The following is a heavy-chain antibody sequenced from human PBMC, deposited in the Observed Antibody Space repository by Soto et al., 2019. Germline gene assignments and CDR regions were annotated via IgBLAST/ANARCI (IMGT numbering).Heavy chain of an antibody. Sequence: SETLSLTCNVSGGSISNYYWTWVRQSPEKGLEWIGYMYYNGNINYNPSLKSRVTISIDTSKNQFSLTLRSVTAADTAVYYCASGGNWFDSWGQGVLVAVSS. J-gene: IGHJ5*01. CDR3: ASGGNWFDS. D-gene: IGHD3-16*01. V-gene: IGHV4-59*01. CDR2: MYYNGNI. CDR1: GGSISNYY.